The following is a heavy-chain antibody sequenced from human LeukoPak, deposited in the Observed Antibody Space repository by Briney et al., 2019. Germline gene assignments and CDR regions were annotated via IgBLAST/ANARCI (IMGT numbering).Heavy chain of an antibody. Sequence: SETLSLTCTVSGYSISSGYYWGWIRQPPGKGLEWIGEINHSGSTNYNPSLKSRVTISVDTSKNQFSLKLSSVTAADTAVYYCARFYPLAYCGGDCYWSYDAFDIWGQGTMVTVSS. V-gene: IGHV4-38-2*02. CDR2: INHSGST. CDR3: ARFYPLAYCGGDCYWSYDAFDI. J-gene: IGHJ3*02. D-gene: IGHD2-21*02. CDR1: GYSISSGYY.